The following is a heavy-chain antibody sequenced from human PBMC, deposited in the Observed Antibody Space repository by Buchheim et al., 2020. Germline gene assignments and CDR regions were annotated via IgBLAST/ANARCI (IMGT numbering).Heavy chain of an antibody. CDR3: ARDLVSWAKYFQH. D-gene: IGHD1-26*01. CDR1: GFTFSSYS. Sequence: EVQLVESGGGQVKPGESLRLSCAASGFTFSSYSMNWVRQAPGKGLEWVSSISSSSSYIYYADSVKGRFTISRDNAKSSLYLQMNSLRAEDTAVYYCARDLVSWAKYFQHWGQGTL. V-gene: IGHV3-21*01. CDR2: ISSSSSYI. J-gene: IGHJ1*01.